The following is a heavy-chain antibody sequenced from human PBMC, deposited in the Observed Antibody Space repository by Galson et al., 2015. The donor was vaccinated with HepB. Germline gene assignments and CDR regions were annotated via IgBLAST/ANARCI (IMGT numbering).Heavy chain of an antibody. Sequence: SVKVSCKASGYTFTSYAMHWVRQAPGQRLEWMGWINAGNGNTKYSQKFQGRVTITRDTSASTAYTELSSLRSEDTAVYYCTSTLAAAGTFWVSWGQGTLVTVSS. V-gene: IGHV1-3*01. CDR3: TSTLAAAGTFWVS. CDR2: INAGNGNT. D-gene: IGHD6-13*01. CDR1: GYTFTSYA. J-gene: IGHJ4*02.